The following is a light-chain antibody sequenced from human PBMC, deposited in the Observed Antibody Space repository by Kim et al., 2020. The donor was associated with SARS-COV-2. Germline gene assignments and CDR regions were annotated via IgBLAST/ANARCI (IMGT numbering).Light chain of an antibody. J-gene: IGLJ2*01. V-gene: IGLV2-23*02. CDR2: EVS. CDR3: CSCAGSSTFDVV. CDR1: SSDVGSYNL. Sequence: SITISCTGTSSDVGSYNLVSWYQQHPGKAPKLMIYEVSKRPSGVSNRFSGSKSGNTASLTISGLQAEDEADYYCCSCAGSSTFDVVFGGGTKLTVL.